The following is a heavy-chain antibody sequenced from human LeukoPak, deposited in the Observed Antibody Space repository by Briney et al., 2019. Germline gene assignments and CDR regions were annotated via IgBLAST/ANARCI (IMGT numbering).Heavy chain of an antibody. D-gene: IGHD5-18*01. CDR1: GYSFTNYW. Sequence: GESLKISCKGSGYSFTNYWITWVRQMPGKGLEWMGRIDPSDSYTNYSPSFQGHVTISADKSITIAYLQWSSLKASDTAMYYCARTRGYSYGPPFDFWGQGTLVTVS. CDR2: IDPSDSYT. CDR3: ARTRGYSYGPPFDF. J-gene: IGHJ4*02. V-gene: IGHV5-10-1*01.